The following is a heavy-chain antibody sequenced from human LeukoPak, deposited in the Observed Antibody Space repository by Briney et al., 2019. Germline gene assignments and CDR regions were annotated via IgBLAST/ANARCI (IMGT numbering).Heavy chain of an antibody. CDR1: GFTVTNDY. D-gene: IGHD6-13*01. Sequence: GGSLRLSCAVSGFTVTNDYMNWFRQAPGKGLEWVSIIYSGGSTYYADSVKGRFTISRDSSNNTLFLQMSNLRADDSGLYYCATDVRSSPLGFWGHGTLVTVSS. J-gene: IGHJ4*01. CDR3: ATDVRSSPLGF. V-gene: IGHV3-66*01. CDR2: IYSGGST.